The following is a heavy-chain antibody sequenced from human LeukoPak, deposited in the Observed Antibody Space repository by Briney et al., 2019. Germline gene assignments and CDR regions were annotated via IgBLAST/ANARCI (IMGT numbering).Heavy chain of an antibody. CDR2: ISYDGSNK. J-gene: IGHJ6*02. CDR1: KFRFSDFY. Sequence: PGGSLRLSCAASKFRFSDFYMSWIRQAPGKGLEWVAVISYDGSNKYYADSVKGRFTISRDNSKNTLYLQMNSLRAEDTAVYYCARDPGDGYNFNYYYGMDVWGQGTTVTVSS. CDR3: ARDPGDGYNFNYYYGMDV. V-gene: IGHV3-30-3*01. D-gene: IGHD5-24*01.